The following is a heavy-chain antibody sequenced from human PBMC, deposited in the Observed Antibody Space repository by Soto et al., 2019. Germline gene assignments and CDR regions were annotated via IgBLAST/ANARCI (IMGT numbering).Heavy chain of an antibody. CDR1: GYSFTSYW. CDR3: ARLEYCSSTRCYAGPTFDY. V-gene: IGHV5-51*01. J-gene: IGHJ4*02. Sequence: PGESLSISCKGSGYSFTSYWIGWVRQMPGKGLEWMGIIYPGDSDTRYSPSFQGQVTISADKSISTAYLQWSSLKASDTAMYYCARLEYCSSTRCYAGPTFDYWGPGTLVTVSS. D-gene: IGHD2-2*01. CDR2: IYPGDSDT.